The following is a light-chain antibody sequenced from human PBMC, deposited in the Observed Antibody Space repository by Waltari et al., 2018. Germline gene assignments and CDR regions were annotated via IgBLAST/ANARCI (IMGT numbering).Light chain of an antibody. V-gene: IGKV3-20*01. CDR1: RSVNNY. CDR2: GTS. CDR3: QQYSSSPRT. J-gene: IGKJ3*01. Sequence: EIVLTQSPGTLSLSPGERATLSCRASRSVNNYLAWFQQKPGQAPRLLIHGTSSRATGIPDRISGSGSGTDFTLTISGLEPQDVAVYYCQQYSSSPRTFGPGTKVDIK.